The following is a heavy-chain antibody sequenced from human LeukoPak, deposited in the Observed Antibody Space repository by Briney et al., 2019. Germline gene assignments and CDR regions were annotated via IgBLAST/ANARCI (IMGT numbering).Heavy chain of an antibody. Sequence: ASVKVSCKASGYSLTSYGINWVRQAPGQGLESMGWISPYNGNTNYAQNLQGRVTMTTDTSTSTAYMELRSLRSDDTAVYYCARVGTIFGVVIIPGDWFDPWGQGTLVTVSS. D-gene: IGHD3-3*01. CDR3: ARVGTIFGVVIIPGDWFDP. CDR1: GYSLTSYG. V-gene: IGHV1-18*01. J-gene: IGHJ5*02. CDR2: ISPYNGNT.